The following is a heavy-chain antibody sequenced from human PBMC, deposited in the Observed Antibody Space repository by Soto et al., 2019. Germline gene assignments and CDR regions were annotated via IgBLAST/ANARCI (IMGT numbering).Heavy chain of an antibody. V-gene: IGHV1-69*02. J-gene: IGHJ4*02. CDR3: GAEIGCNPA. CDR1: GGTFSSYT. CDR2: IIPILGIA. Sequence: QVQLVQSGAEVKKPGSSVKVSCKASGGTFSSYTISWVRQAPGQGLEWMGRIIPILGIANYAQKFQGRVPITADQSKRPGYMGARRPRTGGNAGYFCGAEIGCNPAWGQGTLVTVSS. D-gene: IGHD2-15*01.